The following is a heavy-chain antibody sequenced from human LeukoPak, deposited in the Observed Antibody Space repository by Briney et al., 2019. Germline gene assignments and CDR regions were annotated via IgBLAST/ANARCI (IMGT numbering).Heavy chain of an antibody. CDR1: GFTFSTYA. CDR3: AKSMTLQWRGFFDL. D-gene: IGHD6-19*01. CDR2: ISDSGANT. J-gene: IGHJ2*01. Sequence: GGSLRLSCAASGFTFSTYAMSWVRQAPGKGLEWVSTISDSGANTYYADSVRGRFTVSIDNSKNTLYLQKNSLRADDTAIYYCAKSMTLQWRGFFDLWGRGTHVTVSS. V-gene: IGHV3-23*01.